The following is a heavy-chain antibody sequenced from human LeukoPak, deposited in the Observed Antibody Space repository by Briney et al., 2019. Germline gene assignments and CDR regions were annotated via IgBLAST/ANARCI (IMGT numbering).Heavy chain of an antibody. CDR2: IYGGGTT. CDR1: GFTVSSNY. D-gene: IGHD6-6*01. Sequence: GGSLRLSCAASGFTVSSNYMSWVRQAPGKGLEWVSVIYGGGTTKYTDSVKGRFTISRDNSKNTLYLQMNSLRAEDTAVYYCAKAYSSSFPAFDYWGQGTLVTVSS. J-gene: IGHJ4*02. CDR3: AKAYSSSFPAFDY. V-gene: IGHV3-53*01.